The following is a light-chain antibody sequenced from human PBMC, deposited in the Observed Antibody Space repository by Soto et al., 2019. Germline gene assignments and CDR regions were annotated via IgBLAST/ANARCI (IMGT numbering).Light chain of an antibody. CDR1: SSNIGTNY. Sequence: QSVLTQPPSASATPGQRVTISCSGSSSNIGTNYVYWYQHLPGTAPKLLIYRNDQRPSGVPDRFSGSKSGTSASLAISGLQSEDEADYFCATWDDRLNGPVFGGGTQLTVL. CDR3: ATWDDRLNGPV. CDR2: RND. V-gene: IGLV1-47*01. J-gene: IGLJ7*01.